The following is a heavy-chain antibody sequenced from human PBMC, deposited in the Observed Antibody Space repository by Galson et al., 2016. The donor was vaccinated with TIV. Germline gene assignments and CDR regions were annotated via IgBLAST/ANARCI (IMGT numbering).Heavy chain of an antibody. Sequence: SLRLSCATSGFTLPNYGMTWVRQAQGKGLEWVAVIWYDGTNTHYEDSVKGRFTISKDNSENTRNLKMNTLRAEATAVYYCARTGANTMYSGVYGDDDGFDFWGQGSMVTVSS. CDR3: ARTGANTMYSGVYGDDDGFDF. V-gene: IGHV3-33*01. J-gene: IGHJ3*01. CDR1: GFTLPNYG. D-gene: IGHD1-26*01. CDR2: IWYDGTNT.